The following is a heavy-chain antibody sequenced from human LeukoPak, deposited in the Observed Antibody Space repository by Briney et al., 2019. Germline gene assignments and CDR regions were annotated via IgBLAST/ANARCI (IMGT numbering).Heavy chain of an antibody. CDR3: AKERGRAAAGLWFDP. Sequence: PGGSLRLSCAASGFTFSSYAMTWVRQAPGKGLEWVSSIRGSGDSTYYADSVKGRFTISRDNSKSTLYLQMNSLRVEDTAVYYCAKERGRAAAGLWFDPWGQGTLVTVSS. J-gene: IGHJ5*02. D-gene: IGHD6-13*01. CDR1: GFTFSSYA. V-gene: IGHV3-23*01. CDR2: IRGSGDST.